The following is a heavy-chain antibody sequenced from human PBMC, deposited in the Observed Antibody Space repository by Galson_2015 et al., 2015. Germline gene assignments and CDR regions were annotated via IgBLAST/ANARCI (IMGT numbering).Heavy chain of an antibody. J-gene: IGHJ6*02. Sequence: SVKVSCKASGYTFTSYAMHWVRQAPGQRLEWMGWINAGNGNTKYSQKFQGRVTITRDTSASTAYMELSSLRSEDTAVYYCARDLTILLPRPTSIRLYGMDVWGQGTTVTVSS. D-gene: IGHD3-3*01. CDR2: INAGNGNT. V-gene: IGHV1-3*01. CDR3: ARDLTILLPRPTSIRLYGMDV. CDR1: GYTFTSYA.